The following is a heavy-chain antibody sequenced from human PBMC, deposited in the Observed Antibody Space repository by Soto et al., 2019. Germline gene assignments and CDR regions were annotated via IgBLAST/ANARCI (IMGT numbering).Heavy chain of an antibody. CDR2: IIPIFGTA. V-gene: IGHV1-69*12. Sequence: QVQLVQSGAEVKKPGSSVKVSCKASGGTFSSYAISWVRQAPGQGLEWMGGIIPIFGTANYAQKFQGSVTITADESTSTDYMERSSLRSEDTAVYYCARCEDIVLVPAAHYYYYYGMDVWGQGTTVTVSS. D-gene: IGHD2-2*01. J-gene: IGHJ6*02. CDR3: ARCEDIVLVPAAHYYYYYGMDV. CDR1: GGTFSSYA.